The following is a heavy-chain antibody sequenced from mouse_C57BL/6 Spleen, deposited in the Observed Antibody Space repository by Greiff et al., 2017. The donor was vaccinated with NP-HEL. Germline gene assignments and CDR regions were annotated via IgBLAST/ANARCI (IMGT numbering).Heavy chain of an antibody. J-gene: IGHJ4*01. D-gene: IGHD1-1*01. CDR1: GYTFTSYW. V-gene: IGHV1-50*01. CDR2: IDPSGSYT. CDR3: ARGDYGSSYAMDY. Sequence: QVQLQQPGAELVKPGASVKLSCKASGYTFTSYWMQWVKQRPGQGLEWIGEIDPSGSYTNYNQKFKGKATLTVDTSSSTAYMQLSSLTSEDSAVYYCARGDYGSSYAMDYWGQGTSVTVSS.